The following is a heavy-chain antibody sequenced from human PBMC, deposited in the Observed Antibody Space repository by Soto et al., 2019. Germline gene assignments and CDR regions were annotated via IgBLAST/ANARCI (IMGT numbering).Heavy chain of an antibody. Sequence: GGSLRLSCAASGFTFSSYAMHRVRQAPGKGLEWAAVISYDGSNKYYADSVKGRFTISRDNSKNTLYLQMNSLRAEDTAVYYCARDSSDYYGMDVWGKGTTVTVSS. CDR1: GFTFSSYA. J-gene: IGHJ6*04. CDR3: ARDSSDYYGMDV. CDR2: ISYDGSNK. V-gene: IGHV3-30-3*01.